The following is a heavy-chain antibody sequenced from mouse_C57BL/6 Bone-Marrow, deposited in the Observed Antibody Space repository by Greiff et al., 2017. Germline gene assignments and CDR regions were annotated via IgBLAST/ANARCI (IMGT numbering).Heavy chain of an antibody. J-gene: IGHJ1*03. V-gene: IGHV1-80*01. CDR1: GYAFSSYW. Sequence: QVQLKQSGAELVKPGASVKISCKASGYAFSSYWMNWVKQRPGKGLEWIGQIYPGDGDINYNGKFKGKATLAAAISSSTAYMQLSSLTSENSAVYFWAFITTVVGRWYFDVWGTGTTVTVSS. CDR2: IYPGDGDI. D-gene: IGHD1-1*01. CDR3: AFITTVVGRWYFDV.